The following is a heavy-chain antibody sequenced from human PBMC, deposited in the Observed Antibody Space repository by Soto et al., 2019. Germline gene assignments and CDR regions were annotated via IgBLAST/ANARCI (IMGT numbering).Heavy chain of an antibody. J-gene: IGHJ6*02. CDR1: GFTFSSYW. V-gene: IGHV3-74*01. CDR3: ARVLAAAGTYYYYGMDV. D-gene: IGHD6-13*01. CDR2: INSDGSST. Sequence: HPVGSLRLSCAASGFTFSSYWMHWVRQAPGKGLVWVSRINSDGSSTSYADSVKGRFTISRDNAKNTLYLQMNSLRAEDTAVYYCARVLAAAGTYYYYGMDVWGQGTTVTVSS.